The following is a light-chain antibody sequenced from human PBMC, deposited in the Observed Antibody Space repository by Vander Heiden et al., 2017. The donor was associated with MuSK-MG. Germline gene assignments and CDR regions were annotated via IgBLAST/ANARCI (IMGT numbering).Light chain of an antibody. J-gene: IGKJ2*01. Sequence: EIVLTPSPATLSLSPGERATISCRASQSVSSYLAWYQQKPGQAPRLLIYDASNRATGIPARFSGSGSGTDFTLTISSLEPEDFAVYYCQQRNNWAPEDTFGQGTKMEIK. CDR2: DAS. CDR1: QSVSSY. CDR3: QQRNNWAPEDT. V-gene: IGKV3-11*01.